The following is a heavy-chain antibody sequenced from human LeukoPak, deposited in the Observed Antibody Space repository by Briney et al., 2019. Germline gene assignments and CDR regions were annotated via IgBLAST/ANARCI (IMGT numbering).Heavy chain of an antibody. CDR3: ARAKVPAATDAFDI. CDR2: IIPIFGTA. V-gene: IGHV1-69*13. CDR1: GYTFTSYY. D-gene: IGHD2-2*01. J-gene: IGHJ3*02. Sequence: SVKVSCKASGYTFTSYYMHWVRQAPGQGLEWMGGIIPIFGTANYAQKFQGRVTITADESTSTAYMELSSLRSEDTAVYYCARAKVPAATDAFDIWGQGTMVTVSS.